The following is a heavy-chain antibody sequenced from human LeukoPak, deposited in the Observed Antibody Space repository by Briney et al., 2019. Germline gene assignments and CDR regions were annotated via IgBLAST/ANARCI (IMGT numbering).Heavy chain of an antibody. V-gene: IGHV3-43*02. CDR3: AKDIEGYDFWSGYPKNFDY. D-gene: IGHD3-3*01. J-gene: IGHJ4*02. CDR1: GFTFDDYA. CDR2: ISGDGGST. Sequence: GGSLRLSCAASGFTFDDYAMHWVRQAPGKGLEWVSLISGDGGSTYYADSVKGRFTISRDNSKNSLYLQMNSLRPEDTALYYCAKDIEGYDFWSGYPKNFDYWGQGTLVTVSS.